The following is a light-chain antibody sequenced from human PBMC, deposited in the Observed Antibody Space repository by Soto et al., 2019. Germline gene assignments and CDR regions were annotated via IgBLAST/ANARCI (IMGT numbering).Light chain of an antibody. CDR3: FLFYHHYWV. J-gene: IGLJ3*02. Sequence: QTVVTQEPSLTVSPGGTVTLTCASSTGAVTGGYYPNWFQRKPGQAPRPLIYSTSNKHSWTPARFSGSLLGGKAALSLSGAQPEDEADYFCFLFYHHYWVFGGGTQLTVL. V-gene: IGLV7-43*01. CDR2: STS. CDR1: TGAVTGGYY.